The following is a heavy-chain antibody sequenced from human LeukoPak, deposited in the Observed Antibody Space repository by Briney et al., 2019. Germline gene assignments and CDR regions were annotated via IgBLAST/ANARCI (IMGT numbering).Heavy chain of an antibody. Sequence: ASVKVSCKASGYTFTSYGISWVRQAPGQGLEWMGWISAYNGNTNYAQKLQGRVTMTTDTSTSTAYMELRSLRSDDTAVYYCARAIWVRYFDWLPLDPQDYYYYYGMDVWGQGTTVTVSS. D-gene: IGHD3-9*01. V-gene: IGHV1-18*01. CDR3: ARAIWVRYFDWLPLDPQDYYYYYGMDV. J-gene: IGHJ6*02. CDR1: GYTFTSYG. CDR2: ISAYNGNT.